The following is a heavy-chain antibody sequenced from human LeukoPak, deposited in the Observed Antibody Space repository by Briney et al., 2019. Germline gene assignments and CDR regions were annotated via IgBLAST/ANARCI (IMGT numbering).Heavy chain of an antibody. CDR2: INHSGST. J-gene: IGHJ4*02. D-gene: IGHD1-26*01. Sequence: SETLSLTCAVYGGSFSGYYWSWIRQPPGKGLDWIGEINHSGSTNYNPSLKSRVTISVDTSKNQFSLKLSSVTAADTAVYYCARGAGGATEVYYFDYWGQGTLVTVSS. V-gene: IGHV4-34*01. CDR1: GGSFSGYY. CDR3: ARGAGGATEVYYFDY.